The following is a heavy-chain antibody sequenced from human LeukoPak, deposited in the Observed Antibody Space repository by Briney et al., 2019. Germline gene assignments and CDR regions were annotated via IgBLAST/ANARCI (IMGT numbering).Heavy chain of an antibody. J-gene: IGHJ5*02. CDR1: GRSVSSFY. V-gene: IGHV4-59*08. D-gene: IGHD6-19*01. CDR2: INESGGA. Sequence: PSGTLSLTCAVSGRSVSSFYWSWIRQPPGKGLEWVGYINESGGAYYNPSLKSRVTMSVDTTTNHYCLKLSSVTAADTAVYYCASRKGSGPYKDWLDPWGQGTLVTVSS. CDR3: ASRKGSGPYKDWLDP.